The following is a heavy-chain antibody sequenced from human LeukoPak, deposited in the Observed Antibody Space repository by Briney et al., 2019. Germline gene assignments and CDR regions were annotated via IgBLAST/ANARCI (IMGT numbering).Heavy chain of an antibody. V-gene: IGHV3-7*01. D-gene: IGHD3-22*01. CDR3: AREGTAGYYYAG. CDR1: GFTFSDYW. CDR2: IKQDGSEK. J-gene: IGHJ4*02. Sequence: GGSLRLSCAASGFTFSDYWMSWVRQASGKGLEWVANIKQDGSEKYYVDSVEGRFTVSRDNAKNSLFLQMNSLRAEDTAVYYCAREGTAGYYYAGWGQGTLVTVSS.